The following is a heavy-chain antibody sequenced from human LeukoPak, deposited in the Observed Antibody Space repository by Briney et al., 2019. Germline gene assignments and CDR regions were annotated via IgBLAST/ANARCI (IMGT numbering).Heavy chain of an antibody. CDR2: ISYDGSNK. V-gene: IGHV3-30-3*01. J-gene: IGHJ4*02. CDR1: GFTFSSYA. CDR3: ARVSIAALIDY. D-gene: IGHD6-6*01. Sequence: GGSLRLSCAASGFTFSSYAMHWVRQAPGKGLEWVAVISYDGSNKYYADSVKGRFTISRDNSKNTLYLQMNSLRAEDTAVYYCARVSIAALIDYWGQGTLVTVSS.